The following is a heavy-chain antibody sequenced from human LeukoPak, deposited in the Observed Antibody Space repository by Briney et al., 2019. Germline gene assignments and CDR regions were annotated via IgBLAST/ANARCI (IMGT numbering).Heavy chain of an antibody. J-gene: IGHJ3*02. V-gene: IGHV1-2*02. D-gene: IGHD3-9*01. CDR2: INPNSGGT. Sequence: ASVKVSCKASGYTFTGYYMHWVRQAPGQGLEWMGWINPNSGGTNYAQKFKGRVTMTRDTSISTAYMELSRLRSDDTAVYYCARDVSGYYDILTGYYSPDAFDIWGQGTMVTVSS. CDR1: GYTFTGYY. CDR3: ARDVSGYYDILTGYYSPDAFDI.